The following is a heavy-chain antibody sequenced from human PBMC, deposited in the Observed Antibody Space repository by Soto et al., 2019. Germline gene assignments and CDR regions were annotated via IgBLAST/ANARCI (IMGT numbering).Heavy chain of an antibody. CDR3: AHMTTVVTPSTNYYYMDV. V-gene: IGHV2-5*02. J-gene: IGHJ6*03. D-gene: IGHD4-17*01. CDR1: GFSLSTSGVG. CDR2: IYWDDDK. Sequence: SGPTLVNPTQTLTLTCTFSGFSLSTSGVGVGWIRQPPGKALEWLALIYWDDDKRYSPSLKSRLTITKDTSKNQVVLTMTNMDPVDTATYYCAHMTTVVTPSTNYYYMDVWGKGTTVTVSS.